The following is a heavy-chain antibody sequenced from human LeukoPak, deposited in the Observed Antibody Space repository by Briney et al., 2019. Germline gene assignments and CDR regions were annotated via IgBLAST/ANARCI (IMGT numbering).Heavy chain of an antibody. Sequence: PSETLSLTCTVSGGSISSGGYYWSWIRQHPGKGLEWFGYIYYSGSTYYNPSLKSRVTISVDTSKNQFSLKLSSVTAADTAVYYCARDPGGYYFDYWGQGTLVTVSS. V-gene: IGHV4-31*03. D-gene: IGHD3-16*01. J-gene: IGHJ4*02. CDR2: IYYSGST. CDR3: ARDPGGYYFDY. CDR1: GGSISSGGYY.